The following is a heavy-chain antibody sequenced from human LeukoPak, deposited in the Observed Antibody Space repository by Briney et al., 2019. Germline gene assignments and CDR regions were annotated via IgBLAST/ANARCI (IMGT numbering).Heavy chain of an antibody. CDR3: ARKGGEVTSYFDY. CDR1: GFTFSSYV. J-gene: IGHJ4*02. Sequence: GGSLRLSCAASGFTFSSYVMHWVRQAPGKGLEWVAVIWYDGSNKYYADSVKGRFTISRDNSKNTLYLQMNSLRAEDTAVYYCARKGGEVTSYFDYWGQGTLVTVSS. V-gene: IGHV3-33*08. CDR2: IWYDGSNK. D-gene: IGHD2-21*02.